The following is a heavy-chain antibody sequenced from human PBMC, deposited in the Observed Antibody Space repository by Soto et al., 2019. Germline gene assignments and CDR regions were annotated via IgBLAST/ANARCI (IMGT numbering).Heavy chain of an antibody. CDR3: ARSYYYDNSGYDF. V-gene: IGHV3-48*03. Sequence: EVQLVESGGGLVQPGGSLRLSCAASGFTFSDYEMNWVRQAPGKGLEWVSYISRSGSTIYYADSVKGRFTISRDNAKNSLYLQMHSLRAEDTAVYYCARSYYYDNSGYDFWGQGTLVTVSS. CDR2: ISRSGSTI. CDR1: GFTFSDYE. D-gene: IGHD3-22*01. J-gene: IGHJ4*02.